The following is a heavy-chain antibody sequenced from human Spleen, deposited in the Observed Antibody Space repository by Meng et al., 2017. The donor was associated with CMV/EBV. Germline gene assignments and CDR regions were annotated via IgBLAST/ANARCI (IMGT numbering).Heavy chain of an antibody. CDR2: INPNSGGT. CDR3: ARVEYYYYYGMDV. D-gene: IGHD6-6*01. Sequence: ASVKVSCKASGYNFTGYYIHWVRQAPGQGLEWMGWINPNSGGTNYAQKFQGRVTMTRDTSISTAYMELSRLRSDDTAVYYCARVEYYYYYGMDVWGQGTTVTVSS. CDR1: GYNFTGYY. J-gene: IGHJ6*02. V-gene: IGHV1-2*02.